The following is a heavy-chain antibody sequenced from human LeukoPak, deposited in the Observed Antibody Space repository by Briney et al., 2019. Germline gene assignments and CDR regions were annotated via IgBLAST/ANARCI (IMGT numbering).Heavy chain of an antibody. CDR2: IGGSSNTI. V-gene: IGHV3-48*04. CDR1: GFNFNNYA. J-gene: IGHJ4*02. D-gene: IGHD1-14*01. Sequence: GGSLRLSCAASGFNFNNYAMNWVRQAPGEGLEWVSFIGGSSNTIYHADSVRGRFTISRDNAKKSVYLQMNSLRAEDTAVYFCARGLLVVGSKKGNPGNYWGPGTLVAVSS. CDR3: ARGLLVVGSKKGNPGNY.